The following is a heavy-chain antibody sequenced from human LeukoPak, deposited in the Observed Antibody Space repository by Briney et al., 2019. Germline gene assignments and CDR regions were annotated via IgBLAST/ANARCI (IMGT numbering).Heavy chain of an antibody. Sequence: SETLSLTCTVSGGSISSGGYYWSWIRQPPGKGLEWIGYIYHSGSTYYNPSLKSRVTISVDRSKNQFSLKLSSVTAADTAVYYCARPKNYGDYALGYWGQGTLVTVSS. CDR1: GGSISSGGYY. V-gene: IGHV4-30-2*01. J-gene: IGHJ4*02. D-gene: IGHD4-17*01. CDR2: IYHSGST. CDR3: ARPKNYGDYALGY.